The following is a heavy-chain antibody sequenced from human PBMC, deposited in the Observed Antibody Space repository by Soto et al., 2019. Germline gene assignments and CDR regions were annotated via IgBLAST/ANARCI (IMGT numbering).Heavy chain of an antibody. D-gene: IGHD6-19*01. Sequence: PSPTLSLTCAISGDSVSSNSAAWNWIRQSPSRGLEWLGRTYYRSKWYNDYAVSVKSRITINPDTSKNQFSLQLNSVTPEDTAVYYCARERMDSSGWYSRWFDPWGQGTLVTVSS. CDR1: GDSVSSNSAA. CDR3: ARERMDSSGWYSRWFDP. V-gene: IGHV6-1*01. CDR2: TYYRSKWYN. J-gene: IGHJ5*02.